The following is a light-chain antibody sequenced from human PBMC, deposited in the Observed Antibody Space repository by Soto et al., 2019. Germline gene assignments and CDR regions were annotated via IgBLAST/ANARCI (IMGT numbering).Light chain of an antibody. V-gene: IGLV2-14*01. J-gene: IGLJ2*01. CDR1: SSDVGGYNY. CDR2: DVS. Sequence: QSALTQPASVSGSPGQSITISCTGTSSDVGGYNYVSWYQQHPGKAPKLMIYDVSNRPSWVSNRFSGSKSGNTDSLTISGLQAEDEADYYCSSYTSSSTLVVFGGGTKLTVL. CDR3: SSYTSSSTLVV.